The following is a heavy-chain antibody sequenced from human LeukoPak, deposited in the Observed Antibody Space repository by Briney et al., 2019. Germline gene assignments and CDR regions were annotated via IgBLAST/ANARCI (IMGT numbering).Heavy chain of an antibody. V-gene: IGHV1-18*01. J-gene: IGHJ4*02. D-gene: IGHD5-18*01. CDR3: ARLPWIQPNDY. CDR2: ISAYNGNT. Sequence: ALVKVSCKASGYTFTSYGISWVRQAPGQGLEWMGWISAYNGNTNYAQKFQGRVTMTRDTSISTAYMELSRLRSDDTAVYYCARLPWIQPNDYWGQGTLVTVSS. CDR1: GYTFTSYG.